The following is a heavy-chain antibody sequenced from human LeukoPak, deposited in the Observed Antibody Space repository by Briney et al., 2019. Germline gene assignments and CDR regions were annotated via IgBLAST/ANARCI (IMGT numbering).Heavy chain of an antibody. CDR1: GFTFSTYW. Sequence: GGSLRLSCAASGFTFSTYWMSWVRQAPGKGLEWVANINQDGSEKYYVDSVKDRFTISRDSPKNSLYLQMNSLRAEDTAVYYCARDGRTWATGSYWGQGTLVTVSS. D-gene: IGHD1-14*01. CDR2: INQDGSEK. V-gene: IGHV3-7*01. CDR3: ARDGRTWATGSY. J-gene: IGHJ4*02.